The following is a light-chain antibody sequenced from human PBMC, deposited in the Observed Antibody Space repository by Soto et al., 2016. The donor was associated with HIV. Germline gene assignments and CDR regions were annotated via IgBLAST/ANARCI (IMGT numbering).Light chain of an antibody. V-gene: IGLV3-19*01. J-gene: IGLJ2*01. Sequence: SSELTQDPAVSVALGQTVRITCQGDSLRSYYANWYQQKPGQAPVVVIYGKNNRPSGIPDRFSGSSSGNTASLTITGAQAEDEADYYCNSRDSSGNHLLFGGRDQPDRP. CDR3: NSRDSSGNHLL. CDR2: GKN. CDR1: SLRSYY.